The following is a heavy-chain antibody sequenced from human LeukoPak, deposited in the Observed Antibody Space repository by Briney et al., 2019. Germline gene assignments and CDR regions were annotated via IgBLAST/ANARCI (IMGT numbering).Heavy chain of an antibody. CDR3: ARWYSSGWAFDY. Sequence: SETLSLTCTVSGGSISSDYWSWIRQPPGKGLEWIGYVHYSGSTKYNPSLKSRVTISVDTSKNQFSLKLSSVIAADTAVYYCARWYSSGWAFDYWGQGTLVTVSS. CDR1: GGSISSDY. D-gene: IGHD6-19*01. J-gene: IGHJ4*02. V-gene: IGHV4-59*08. CDR2: VHYSGST.